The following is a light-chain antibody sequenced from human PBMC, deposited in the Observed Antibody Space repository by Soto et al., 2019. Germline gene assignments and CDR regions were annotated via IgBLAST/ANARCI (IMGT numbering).Light chain of an antibody. Sequence: EIVMTQSPATLSVSPGERATLSCRASQSVSSNLAWYQQKPGQAPRLLIYGASTRDTGIPARFSGSGSGTEFTLTISSLQSEEFAVYYCQQYNNWPPLTLGGGTKVEIK. CDR2: GAS. CDR3: QQYNNWPPLT. V-gene: IGKV3-15*01. CDR1: QSVSSN. J-gene: IGKJ4*01.